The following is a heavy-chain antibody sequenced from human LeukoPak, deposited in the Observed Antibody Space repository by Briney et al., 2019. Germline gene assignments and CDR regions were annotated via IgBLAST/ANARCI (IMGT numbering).Heavy chain of an antibody. CDR2: IYYSGST. Sequence: SQTLSLTCTVSGGSISSGDYYWSWIRQPPGKGLEWIGYIYYSGSTYYNPSLKSRVTISVDTSKNQFSLKLSSVTAADTAVYYCARDSEQWLVPSTWGQGTLDTVSS. J-gene: IGHJ5*02. CDR3: ARDSEQWLVPST. V-gene: IGHV4-30-4*01. CDR1: GGSISSGDYY. D-gene: IGHD6-19*01.